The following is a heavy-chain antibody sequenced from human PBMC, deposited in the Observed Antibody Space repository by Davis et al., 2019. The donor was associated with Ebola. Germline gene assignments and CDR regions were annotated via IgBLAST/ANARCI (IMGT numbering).Heavy chain of an antibody. J-gene: IGHJ4*02. V-gene: IGHV4-59*01. CDR2: IYYSGST. D-gene: IGHD4-17*01. Sequence: PGGSLRLSCTVSGGSISSYYWSWIRQPPGKGLEWIGYIYYSGSTNYNPSLKSRVTISVDTSKNQFSLKLSSVTAADTAVYYCARVGDYGAYFDYWGQGTLVTVSS. CDR3: ARVGDYGAYFDY. CDR1: GGSISSYY.